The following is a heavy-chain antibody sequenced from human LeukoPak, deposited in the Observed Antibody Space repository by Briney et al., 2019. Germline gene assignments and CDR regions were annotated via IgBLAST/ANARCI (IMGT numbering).Heavy chain of an antibody. CDR3: AKVGKQWLVQETYYFDY. D-gene: IGHD6-19*01. V-gene: IGHV3-23*01. CDR2: ISGSGGST. J-gene: IGHJ4*02. CDR1: GFTFDDYA. Sequence: GGSLRLSCAASGFTFDDYAMSWVRQAPGKGLEWVSAISGSGGSTYYADSVKGRFTISRDNSKNTLYLQMNSLRAEDTAVYYCAKVGKQWLVQETYYFDYWGQGTLVTVSS.